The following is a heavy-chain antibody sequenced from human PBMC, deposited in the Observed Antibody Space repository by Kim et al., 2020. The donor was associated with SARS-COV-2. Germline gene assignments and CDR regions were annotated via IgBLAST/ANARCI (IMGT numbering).Heavy chain of an antibody. D-gene: IGHD6-13*01. CDR2: K. CDR3: AKRAIAAEFDP. V-gene: IGHV3-30*02. J-gene: IGHJ5*02. Sequence: KYYEDSVKGRFTISRDNSKNTLYLQMNSLRAEDTAVYYCAKRAIAAEFDPWGQGTLVTVSS.